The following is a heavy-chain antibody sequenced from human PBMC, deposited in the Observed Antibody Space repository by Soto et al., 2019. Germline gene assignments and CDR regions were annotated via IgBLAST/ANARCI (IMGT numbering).Heavy chain of an antibody. J-gene: IGHJ5*02. CDR2: IGGGGVHT. V-gene: IGHV3-23*01. CDR3: ARDGLGYCSSTSCYSWFDP. D-gene: IGHD2-2*01. Sequence: HPGGSLRLSCAASGFTFSNYAMSWVRQAPGKGLEWVSAIGGGGVHTYYADSVKGRFTTSRDNSKNTLYLQMNSLRAEDTAVYYCARDGLGYCSSTSCYSWFDPWGQGTLVTVSS. CDR1: GFTFSNYA.